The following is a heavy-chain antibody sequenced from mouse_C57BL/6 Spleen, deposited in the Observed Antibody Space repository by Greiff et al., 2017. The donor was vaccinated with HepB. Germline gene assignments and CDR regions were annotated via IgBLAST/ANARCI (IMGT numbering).Heavy chain of an antibody. Sequence: VKLQESGAELVKPGASVKISCKASGYAFSSYWMNWVKQRPGKGLEWIGQIYPGDGDTNYNGKFKGKATLTADKSSSTAYMRLSSLTSEDSAVYFWAGWGLGGGTWFAYWGQGTLVTVSA. CDR3: AGWGLGGGTWFAY. CDR2: IYPGDGDT. D-gene: IGHD4-1*01. CDR1: GYAFSSYW. J-gene: IGHJ3*01. V-gene: IGHV1-80*01.